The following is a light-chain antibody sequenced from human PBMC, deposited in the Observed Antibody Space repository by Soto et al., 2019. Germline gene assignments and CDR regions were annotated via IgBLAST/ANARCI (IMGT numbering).Light chain of an antibody. CDR1: SSDVGGYNY. CDR3: AAWDGSLPGYV. J-gene: IGLJ1*01. CDR2: EVS. Sequence: QSALTQPPSASGSPGQSVTISCTGTSSDVGGYNYVSWYQQHPGKAPKLMIYEVSKRPSGVPDRFSGSKSGNTASLTVSGLQAEDEADYYCAAWDGSLPGYVLGTGTKVTVL. V-gene: IGLV2-8*01.